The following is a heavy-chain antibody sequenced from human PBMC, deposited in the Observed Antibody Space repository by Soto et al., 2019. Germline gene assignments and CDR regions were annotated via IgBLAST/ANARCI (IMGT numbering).Heavy chain of an antibody. CDR2: ISSSSTYL. J-gene: IGHJ4*02. D-gene: IGHD3-22*01. V-gene: IGHV3-21*01. CDR1: GFTFSAYS. Sequence: GGSLRLSCAASGFTFSAYSMIWVRQAPGKGLEWVSCISSSSTYLSYADSLKGRFTISRDNAKNSLYLQMNSLRAEDTAVYYCATGFYRPYYYDSSGLGPSDYWGQGTLVTVSS. CDR3: ATGFYRPYYYDSSGLGPSDY.